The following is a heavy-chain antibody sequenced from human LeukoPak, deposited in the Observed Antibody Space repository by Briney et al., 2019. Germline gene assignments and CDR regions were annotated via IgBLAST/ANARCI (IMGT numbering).Heavy chain of an antibody. V-gene: IGHV3-23*01. CDR1: GFTFSSFA. CDR2: ISGSATST. D-gene: IGHD1-26*01. Sequence: GGSLRLSCAASGFTFSSFAMSWVRQAPGKGLEWVSAISGSATSTYYADSVKGRFTISRDNSKNILYLQMNSLRADDSAVYYCAKAPYSGSYLDAFNIWGQGTMVTVSS. J-gene: IGHJ3*02. CDR3: AKAPYSGSYLDAFNI.